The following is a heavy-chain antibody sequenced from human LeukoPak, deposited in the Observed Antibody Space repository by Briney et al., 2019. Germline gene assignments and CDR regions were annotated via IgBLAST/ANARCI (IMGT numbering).Heavy chain of an antibody. D-gene: IGHD6-13*01. CDR3: ASGIAADLY. CDR2: IHHGGST. Sequence: NPSETLSLTCAVSGYSISSGHWWSWVRQPPGKGLEWIGEIHHGGSTNYNPSLKSRVTISVDTSKNQFSLKLSSVTAADTAVYYCASGIAADLYWGQGTLVTVSS. J-gene: IGHJ4*02. V-gene: IGHV4-4*02. CDR1: GYSISSGHW.